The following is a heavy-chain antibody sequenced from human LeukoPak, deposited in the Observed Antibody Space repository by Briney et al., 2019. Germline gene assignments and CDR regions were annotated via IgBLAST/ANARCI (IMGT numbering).Heavy chain of an antibody. J-gene: IGHJ4*02. CDR2: ISAYNGNT. V-gene: IGHV1-18*04. CDR1: GYTFTGYY. D-gene: IGHD3-22*01. CDR3: ARTYYDRAGRFDY. Sequence: ASVKVSCKASGYTFTGYYMHWVRQAPGQGLEWMGWISAYNGNTNYAQKLQGRVTMTTDTSTSTAYMELRSLRSDDTAVCYCARTYYDRAGRFDYWGQGTLVTVSS.